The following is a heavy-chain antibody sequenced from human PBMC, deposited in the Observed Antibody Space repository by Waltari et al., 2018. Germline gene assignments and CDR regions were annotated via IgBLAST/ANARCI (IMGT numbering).Heavy chain of an antibody. D-gene: IGHD3-3*01. CDR1: GYSISRGYY. V-gene: IGHV4-38-2*02. CDR2: IYHSGST. CDR3: ARERNYDFWSGWPSDYYYYGMDV. Sequence: QVQLQESGPGLVKPSETLSLTCAVSGYSISRGYYWGWIRMPPGKGLEWIGSIYHSGSTYYNPSLKSRVTISVDTSKNQFSLKLSSVTAADTAVYYCARERNYDFWSGWPSDYYYYGMDVWGQGTTVTVSS. J-gene: IGHJ6*02.